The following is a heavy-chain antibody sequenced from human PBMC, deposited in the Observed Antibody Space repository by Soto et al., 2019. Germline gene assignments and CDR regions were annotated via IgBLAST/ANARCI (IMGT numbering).Heavy chain of an antibody. J-gene: IGHJ5*01. Sequence: SETLSLTCTVSGDTSSSYYWGWIRQAPGKGLEWIGHIHNSGTSTHNPSLNGRVTISIDMSKKQFSLKLTSLTSADTAVYYCARDFYDSVGYTWFDSWSQGTLVTVSS. CDR3: ARDFYDSVGYTWFDS. CDR2: IHNSGTS. CDR1: GDTSSSYY. V-gene: IGHV4-59*01. D-gene: IGHD3-22*01.